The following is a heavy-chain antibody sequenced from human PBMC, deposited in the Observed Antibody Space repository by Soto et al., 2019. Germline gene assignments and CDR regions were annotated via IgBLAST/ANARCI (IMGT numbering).Heavy chain of an antibody. CDR2: ISYDGSNK. J-gene: IGHJ4*02. D-gene: IGHD2-2*01. CDR3: AKVGARTAEHYFDY. CDR1: GFTFSRYG. V-gene: IGHV3-30*18. Sequence: GGSLRLSCAASGFTFSRYGMHWVRQAPGKGLEWVAVISYDGSNKYYVDSVKGRFTISRDNSKNTLYLQMNSLRAEDTAVYYCAKVGARTAEHYFDYWGQGTLVTVSS.